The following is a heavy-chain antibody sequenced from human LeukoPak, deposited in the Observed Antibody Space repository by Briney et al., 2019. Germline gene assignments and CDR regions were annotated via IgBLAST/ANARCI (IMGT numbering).Heavy chain of an antibody. CDR3: ARDGLGSDDYVWGSYRQHINWFDP. CDR1: GHSISSGYY. V-gene: IGHV4-38-2*02. D-gene: IGHD3-16*02. CDR2: IYHSGST. J-gene: IGHJ5*02. Sequence: SETLSLTCTVSGHSISSGYYWGWIRQPPGKGLEWIGSIYHSGSTYYNPSLKSRVTISVDTSKNQFSLKLSSVTAADTAVYYCARDGLGSDDYVWGSYRQHINWFDPWGQGTLVTVSS.